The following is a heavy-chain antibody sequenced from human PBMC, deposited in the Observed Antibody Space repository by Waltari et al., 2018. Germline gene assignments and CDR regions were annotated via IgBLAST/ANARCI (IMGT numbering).Heavy chain of an antibody. Sequence: EVQLVEAEVGMVQAGRTVRLTGTASGFTCGDYGRGRLRQGPGTGREWVGFIRSKAYGGTTEYAASAKGTFTISSDDSKSIVYLQMTSLKSEDTAVYYCTWRRAAAGTAPYWVFDYWGQGTLVTVSS. V-gene: IGHV3-49*03. CDR3: TWRRAAAGTAPYWVFDY. CDR2: IRSKAYGGTT. J-gene: IGHJ4*02. CDR1: GFTCGDYG. D-gene: IGHD6-13*01.